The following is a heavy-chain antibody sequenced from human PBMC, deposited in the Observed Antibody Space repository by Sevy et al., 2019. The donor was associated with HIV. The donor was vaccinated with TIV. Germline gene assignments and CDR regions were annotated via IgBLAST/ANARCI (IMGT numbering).Heavy chain of an antibody. V-gene: IGHV3-23*01. D-gene: IGHD6-13*01. CDR1: GFTFSSYG. Sequence: GGSLRLSCAASGFTFSSYGMSWVRQIPGKGLEWVSSVGGSGGTTYYVDSVKGRFTISRDNSKNTLFLQMNSLRAEDTALYYCAKLTAAGSDSWGQGTLVTVSS. J-gene: IGHJ4*02. CDR2: VGGSGGTT. CDR3: AKLTAAGSDS.